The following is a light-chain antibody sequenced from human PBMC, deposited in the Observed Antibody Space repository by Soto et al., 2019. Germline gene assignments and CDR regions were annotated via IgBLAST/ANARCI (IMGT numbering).Light chain of an antibody. CDR3: QQFSSYPLT. CDR2: DAS. J-gene: IGKJ4*01. Sequence: EIVLTQSPATLSLSPGKRATLACRASQSVSNYLAWYQQKPGQAPRLLIYDASSRATGIPDRFSGGGSGTDFTLTISRLEPEDFAVYYCQQFSSYPLTFSGGTKVDI. CDR1: QSVSNY. V-gene: IGKV3-20*01.